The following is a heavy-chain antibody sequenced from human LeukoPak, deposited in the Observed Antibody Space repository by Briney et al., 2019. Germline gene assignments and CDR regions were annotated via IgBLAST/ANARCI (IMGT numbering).Heavy chain of an antibody. Sequence: HPGGSLRLSCSASGFTFSSYAMHWVRQAPGKGLEYVSAISSNGGSTYYADSVKGRFTISRDNSKNTLYLQMSSLRAEDTAVYYCVRRYGSGSHIWGYFQHWGQGALVTVSS. CDR2: ISSNGGST. V-gene: IGHV3-64D*09. CDR1: GFTFSSYA. D-gene: IGHD3-10*01. CDR3: VRRYGSGSHIWGYFQH. J-gene: IGHJ1*01.